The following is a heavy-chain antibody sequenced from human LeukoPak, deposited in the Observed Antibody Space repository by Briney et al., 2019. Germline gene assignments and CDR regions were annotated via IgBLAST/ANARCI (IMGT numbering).Heavy chain of an antibody. D-gene: IGHD6-19*01. V-gene: IGHV3-30*02. CDR1: GFTFSSCG. CDR2: IRYDGSNK. J-gene: IGHJ4*02. CDR3: AKHAEWLVKVPYYFDY. Sequence: GGSLRLSCAASGFTFSSCGMHWVRQAPGKGLEWVAFIRYDGSNKYYADSVKGRFTISRDNSKNTLYLQMNSLRAEDTAVYYCAKHAEWLVKVPYYFDYWGQGTLVTVSS.